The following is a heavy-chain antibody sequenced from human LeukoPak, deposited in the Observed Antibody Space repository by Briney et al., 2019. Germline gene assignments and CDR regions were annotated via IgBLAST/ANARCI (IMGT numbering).Heavy chain of an antibody. J-gene: IGHJ4*02. Sequence: GGSLRLSCAASGFTFRHYAVHWVRQAPGRGLEWVAVLSFDGAHKYYAESVKGRFTISKDNSNNTLFLQIDSLRLEDTALYYCVRARAGGLDYWGQGTLVTLSS. CDR2: LSFDGAHK. V-gene: IGHV3-30*04. CDR3: VRARAGGLDY. D-gene: IGHD3-16*01. CDR1: GFTFRHYA.